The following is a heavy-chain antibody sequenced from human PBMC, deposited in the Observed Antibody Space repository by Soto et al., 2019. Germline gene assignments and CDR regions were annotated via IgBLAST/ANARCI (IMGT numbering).Heavy chain of an antibody. V-gene: IGHV1-18*01. CDR3: AAGTTVETGHN. Sequence: QVQLVQSGAEVKKPGASVKVSCKASGYTFTSYGISWVRQAPGQGLEWMGWISAYNGNTNYAQKLQGRGTKTTDTPTSTANRGLRSLRSDDTVAYYCAAGTTVETGHNGGQGTLVTVSS. J-gene: IGHJ4*02. CDR2: ISAYNGNT. CDR1: GYTFTSYG. D-gene: IGHD4-17*01.